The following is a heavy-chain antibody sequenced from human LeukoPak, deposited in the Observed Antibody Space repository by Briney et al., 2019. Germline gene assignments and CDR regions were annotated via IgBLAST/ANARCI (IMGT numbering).Heavy chain of an antibody. CDR2: ISRSDGST. V-gene: IGHV3-23*01. J-gene: IGHJ5*02. CDR1: GFTFSSYD. Sequence: GGSLRLSCAASGFTFSSYDMSWVRQAPGKGLEWVSAISRSDGSTYYADSVKGRFAISRDNSKSTVYLQMNSLRAKDTAVYYCAKARIAAAGRWFDPWGQGTLVTVSS. CDR3: AKARIAAAGRWFDP. D-gene: IGHD6-13*01.